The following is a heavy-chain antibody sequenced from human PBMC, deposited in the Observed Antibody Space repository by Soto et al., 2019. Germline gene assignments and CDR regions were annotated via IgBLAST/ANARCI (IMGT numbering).Heavy chain of an antibody. CDR1: GFSFSNYG. CDR3: AANFDF. V-gene: IGHV3-33*01. Sequence: GGSLRLSCAASGFSFSNYGMHWVRQAPGKGLEWVAVIWYDGSNKNYADSVKGRFTISRDNSKNSLYLQMNSLRVEDTAVYYCAANFDFWGQGTLVTVSS. J-gene: IGHJ4*02. CDR2: IWYDGSNK.